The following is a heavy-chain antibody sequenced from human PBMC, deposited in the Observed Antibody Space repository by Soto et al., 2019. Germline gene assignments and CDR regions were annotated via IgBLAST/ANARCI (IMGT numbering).Heavy chain of an antibody. V-gene: IGHV3-73*02. CDR3: TSQGVRGVTDY. CDR2: IRSKANSYAT. J-gene: IGHJ4*02. CDR1: GFTFSGSA. D-gene: IGHD3-10*01. Sequence: EVQLVESGGGLVQPGGSLKLSCAASGFTFSGSAMHWVRQASGKGLEWVGRIRSKANSYATAYAASVKGRFTISRDDSKNTAYLQMNSLKTEDTAVYYCTSQGVRGVTDYWGQGTLVTVSS.